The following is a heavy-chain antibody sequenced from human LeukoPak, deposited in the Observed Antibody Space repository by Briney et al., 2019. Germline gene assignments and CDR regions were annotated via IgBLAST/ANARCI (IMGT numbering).Heavy chain of an antibody. J-gene: IGHJ4*02. Sequence: GGSLRLSCAASGFTFSNVWMSWVRQAPGKGLEWVAHINEDGSDKYYVDSVTGRFSISRDNTKNSLYLQMSSLRAEDTAVYYCATWSNAWEFDYWGQGTLVSVSS. V-gene: IGHV3-7*05. CDR3: ATWSNAWEFDY. D-gene: IGHD1-26*01. CDR2: INEDGSDK. CDR1: GFTFSNVW.